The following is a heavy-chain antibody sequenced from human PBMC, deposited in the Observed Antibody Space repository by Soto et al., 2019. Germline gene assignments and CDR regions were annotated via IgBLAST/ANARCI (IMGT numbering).Heavy chain of an antibody. CDR3: AKSFSSHWYDYFNA. J-gene: IGHJ4*02. V-gene: IGHV3-23*01. Sequence: DVQLLESGGGLVQPGGSLRLSCAASGFTFNTYDMSWVRQAPGKGLEWVSTISGNDGTTYYVDSVKGRFTISRDDSKNTLFLQMNSLRAEDTALYFCAKSFSSHWYDYFNAWGQGTLVTVSS. CDR1: GFTFNTYD. CDR2: ISGNDGTT. D-gene: IGHD6-13*01.